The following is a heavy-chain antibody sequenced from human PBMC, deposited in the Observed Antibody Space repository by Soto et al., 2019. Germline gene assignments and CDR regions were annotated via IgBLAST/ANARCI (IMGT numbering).Heavy chain of an antibody. CDR3: AQSYCSSTSCYRTFDY. D-gene: IGHD2-2*01. CDR2: IYWDDDK. CDR1: GFSLSTSGVG. Sequence: QITLKESGPTLVKPTQTLTLTCTFSGFSLSTSGVGVGWIRQPPGKALEWLALIYWDDDKRYSPSLKSRLTITKDTSKNQVVLTMTNIDPVDTATYYCAQSYCSSTSCYRTFDYWGQGTLVTVSS. V-gene: IGHV2-5*02. J-gene: IGHJ4*02.